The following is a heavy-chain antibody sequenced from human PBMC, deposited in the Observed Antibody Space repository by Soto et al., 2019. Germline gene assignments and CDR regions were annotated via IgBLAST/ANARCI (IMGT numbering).Heavy chain of an antibody. CDR2: IYYSGST. CDR3: ARGYCSGGSFYPLDY. D-gene: IGHD2-15*01. Sequence: QLQLQESGPGLVKPSQTLSLTCTVSGGSISSGDYYWSWIRQPPGKGLEWIGYIYYSGSTYYNPSLTSRVTISVDTSKNQFSLELSSVTAADTAVYYCARGYCSGGSFYPLDYWGQGTLVTVSS. J-gene: IGHJ4*02. CDR1: GGSISSGDYY. V-gene: IGHV4-30-4*01.